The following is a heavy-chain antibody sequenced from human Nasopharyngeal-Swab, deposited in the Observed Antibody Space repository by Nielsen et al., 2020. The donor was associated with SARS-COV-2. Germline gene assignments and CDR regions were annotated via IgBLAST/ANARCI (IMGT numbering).Heavy chain of an antibody. CDR2: IDWDDDK. CDR3: ARISYDILTGYYVGFDY. D-gene: IGHD3-9*01. CDR1: GFSLSTSGMC. V-gene: IGHV2-70*01. Sequence: GPTLVKPTQTLTLTCTFSGFSLSTSGMCVSWIRQPPGKALEWLALIDWDDDKYYSTSLKTRLTISKDTSKNQVVLTMTNMDPVDTATYYCARISYDILTGYYVGFDYWGQGTLVTVSS. J-gene: IGHJ4*02.